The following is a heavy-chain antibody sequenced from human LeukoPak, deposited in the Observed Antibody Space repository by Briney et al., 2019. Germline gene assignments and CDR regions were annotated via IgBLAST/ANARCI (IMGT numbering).Heavy chain of an antibody. Sequence: ASVKVSCKASGYTFTGYYMHWVRQAPGQGLEWMGWINPNSGGTNYAQKFQGRVTMTRDTSISTAYMELSRLRSDDTAVYYCARDHGGDIVVVPAAMPFVDYWGQGTLVTVSS. J-gene: IGHJ4*02. V-gene: IGHV1-2*02. D-gene: IGHD2-2*01. CDR3: ARDHGGDIVVVPAAMPFVDY. CDR1: GYTFTGYY. CDR2: INPNSGGT.